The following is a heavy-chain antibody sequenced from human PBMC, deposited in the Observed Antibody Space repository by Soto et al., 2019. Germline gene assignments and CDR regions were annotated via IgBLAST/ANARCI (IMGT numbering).Heavy chain of an antibody. Sequence: QVQLQESGPGLVKPSGTLSLTCAVSGGSFTSNNWWTWVRQPPGQGLEWIGEIYRTGSTNYNPSLKRRVTISHDKSENQVSLKVTSLTAADTAVYSCASRDPGTSVDYWGQGTLVTVSS. CDR1: GGSFTSNNW. CDR2: IYRTGST. J-gene: IGHJ4*02. D-gene: IGHD1-7*01. CDR3: ASRDPGTSVDY. V-gene: IGHV4-4*02.